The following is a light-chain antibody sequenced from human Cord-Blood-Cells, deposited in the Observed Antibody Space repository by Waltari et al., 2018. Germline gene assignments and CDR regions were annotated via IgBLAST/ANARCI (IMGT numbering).Light chain of an antibody. V-gene: IGLV1-44*01. CDR1: SSNIGSNT. J-gene: IGLJ3*02. Sequence: QSVLTQPPSASVTPGQRVTISCSGSSSNIGSNTVNGYQQLPGTAPKLLIYSNNQRPSGVPDRFSGSKSGTSASLAISGLQSEDEADYYCAAWDDSLNGRVFGGGTKLTVL. CDR3: AAWDDSLNGRV. CDR2: SNN.